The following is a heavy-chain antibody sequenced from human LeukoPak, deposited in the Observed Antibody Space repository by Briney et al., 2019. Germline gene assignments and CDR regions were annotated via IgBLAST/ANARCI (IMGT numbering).Heavy chain of an antibody. V-gene: IGHV3-30*02. Sequence: GGSLRLSCAASGFTFSSYGMHWVRQAPGKGLEWVAFIRYDGNNKYYVDSVKGRFSISRENSNNTLHMQMNSLSIEDTAVYYCAKDGYSGYDGYYMDVWGKGTTVTVSS. J-gene: IGHJ6*03. CDR2: IRYDGNNK. D-gene: IGHD5-12*01. CDR1: GFTFSSYG. CDR3: AKDGYSGYDGYYMDV.